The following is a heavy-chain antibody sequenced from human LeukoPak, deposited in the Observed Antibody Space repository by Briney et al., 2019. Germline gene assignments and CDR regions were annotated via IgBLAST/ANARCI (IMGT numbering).Heavy chain of an antibody. V-gene: IGHV3-48*04. J-gene: IGHJ4*02. D-gene: IGHD3-22*01. CDR3: ARGLDLGYSDSYGYSYYFDY. Sequence: GGSLRLSCAASGFTLSGYGMNWVRQAPGKGLEWVSYISSSTRIIYYADSVKGRFTISRDYARKSLYLQLNSLRAEDTAVYYCARGLDLGYSDSYGYSYYFDYWGQGTLVTVSS. CDR2: ISSSTRII. CDR1: GFTLSGYG.